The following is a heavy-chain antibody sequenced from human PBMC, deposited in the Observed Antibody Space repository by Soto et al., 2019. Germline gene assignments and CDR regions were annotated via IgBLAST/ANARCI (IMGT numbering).Heavy chain of an antibody. D-gene: IGHD3-9*01. V-gene: IGHV3-30-3*01. J-gene: IGHJ4*02. CDR2: ISFDGNSL. Sequence: PGGPLRLSCGASQFSFRSYAMHWIRQSPGKGLEWVAVISFDGNSLHYADSVRDRFTISRDNSKNTLYLQMNNLRPEDTAVYYCARTFDTITYYFDYWGQGTVVTVSS. CDR3: ARTFDTITYYFDY. CDR1: QFSFRSYA.